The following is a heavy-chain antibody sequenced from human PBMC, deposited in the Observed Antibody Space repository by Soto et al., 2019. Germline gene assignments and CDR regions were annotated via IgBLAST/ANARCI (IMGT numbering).Heavy chain of an antibody. CDR1: GGTFSRHT. Sequence: QVQLVQSGAEVKKPGSSVKVSCKASGGTFSRHTVSWVRQAPGQGLEWMGGIIPVFGTTNYAQKFQGRVTITADESTGTTYMELSSLRSDDTAVYYCARWAGFCSSPSCYTALDYWGQGTLVTVSS. J-gene: IGHJ4*02. D-gene: IGHD2-2*02. CDR2: IIPVFGTT. CDR3: ARWAGFCSSPSCYTALDY. V-gene: IGHV1-69*01.